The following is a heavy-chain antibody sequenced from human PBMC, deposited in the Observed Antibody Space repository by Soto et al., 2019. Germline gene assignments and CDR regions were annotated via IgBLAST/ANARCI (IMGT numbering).Heavy chain of an antibody. D-gene: IGHD3-16*01. CDR3: AREFPYYESSDSYFDY. CDR2: IYYSGST. CDR1: GGSINSSSYF. J-gene: IGHJ4*02. Sequence: SETLCLTCSVSGGSINSSSYFWGWVRQPPGKGLEWIGSIYYSGSTYYNPSLRSRVTISVDTSKNQFSLHLNSVTPEDTAVYYCAREFPYYESSDSYFDYWGQGALVTVS. V-gene: IGHV4-39*02.